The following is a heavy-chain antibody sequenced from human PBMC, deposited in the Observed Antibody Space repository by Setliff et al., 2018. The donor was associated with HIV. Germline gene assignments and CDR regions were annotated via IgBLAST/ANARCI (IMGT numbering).Heavy chain of an antibody. D-gene: IGHD6-13*01. CDR3: ARGGSRGSWYWDY. CDR2: IYPGDSDT. J-gene: IGHJ4*02. V-gene: IGHV5-51*01. CDR1: GYSFTNYW. Sequence: GESLKISCKGSGYSFTNYWIGWVRQMPGKGLEWVGIIYPGDSDTRYSPSFQGQVTISVDKSINTAYLQWNSLKASDTAMYYCARGGSRGSWYWDYWGQGTLVTVSS.